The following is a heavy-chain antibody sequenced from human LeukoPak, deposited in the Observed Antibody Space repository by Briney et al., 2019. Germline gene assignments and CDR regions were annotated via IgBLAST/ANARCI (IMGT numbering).Heavy chain of an antibody. CDR3: AKGGHYSFFDY. CDR2: ISGGGTET. V-gene: IGHV3-23*01. CDR1: GLIFRNYA. D-gene: IGHD4-11*01. J-gene: IGHJ4*02. Sequence: GGSLRLSCTVSGLIFRNYAMAWVRQAPRKGREWVSTISGGGTETFYADSVKGRFTISRDNSKNTHYLQMSSLRAEDTGIYYCAKGGHYSFFDYWGQGTLVTVSS.